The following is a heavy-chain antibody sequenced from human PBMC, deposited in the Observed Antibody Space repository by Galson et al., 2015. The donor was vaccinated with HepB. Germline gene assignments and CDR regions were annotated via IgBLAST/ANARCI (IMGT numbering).Heavy chain of an antibody. D-gene: IGHD5-18*01. CDR1: GFTFSSYG. J-gene: IGHJ4*02. V-gene: IGHV3-30*18. CDR2: ISYDGSNK. Sequence: SLRLSCAASGFTFSSYGMHWVRQAPGKGLEWVAVISYDGSNKYYADSVKGRFTISRDNSKNTLYLQMNSLRAEDTAVYYCAKLGLRIQLWAPGDYWGQGTLVTVSS. CDR3: AKLGLRIQLWAPGDY.